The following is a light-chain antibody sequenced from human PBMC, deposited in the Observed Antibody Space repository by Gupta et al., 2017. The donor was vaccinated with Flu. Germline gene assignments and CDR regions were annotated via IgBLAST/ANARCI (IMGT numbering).Light chain of an antibody. CDR1: QSVGTY. V-gene: IGKV3-11*01. Sequence: EIVLTQSPATLSLSPGERATLSCRASQSVGTYLAWYQQKPGQTPRLLIYDASNSATGIPARFSGSGSVTDFTLTISSLEPEDFAVYYCQKRSNWPPYTFGQGTRLEI. CDR2: DAS. J-gene: IGKJ2*01. CDR3: QKRSNWPPYT.